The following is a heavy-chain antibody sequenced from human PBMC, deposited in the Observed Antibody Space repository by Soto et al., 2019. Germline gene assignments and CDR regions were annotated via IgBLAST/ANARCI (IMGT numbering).Heavy chain of an antibody. CDR3: ARDPFGVVIPYGMDV. V-gene: IGHV3-33*01. J-gene: IGHJ6*02. Sequence: PGGSLRLSCAASGFTFSSYGMHWVRQAPGKGLEWVAVIWYDGSNKYYADSVKGRFTISRDNSKNTLYLQMNSLRAEDTAVYYCARDPFGVVIPYGMDVWGQGTTVTVSS. CDR1: GFTFSSYG. CDR2: IWYDGSNK. D-gene: IGHD3-3*01.